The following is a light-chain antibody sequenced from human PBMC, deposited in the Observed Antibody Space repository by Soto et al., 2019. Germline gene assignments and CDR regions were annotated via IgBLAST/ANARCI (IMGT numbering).Light chain of an antibody. CDR1: QGISNL. J-gene: IGKJ3*01. CDR3: QKYSSAPFT. V-gene: IGKV1-27*01. CDR2: AAS. Sequence: DIQMTQSPSSLSASVGDRIIISCRASQGISNLLAWYQQKPGKAPKLLNYAASTLQSGVPSRISGSGSGTDFTLTIRSLQPEDVATYYCQKYSSAPFTFGPGTKVEIK.